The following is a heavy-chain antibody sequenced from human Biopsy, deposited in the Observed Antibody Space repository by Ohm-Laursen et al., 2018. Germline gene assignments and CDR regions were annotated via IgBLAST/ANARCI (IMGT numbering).Heavy chain of an antibody. CDR2: IFNSANT. J-gene: IGHJ5*02. CDR3: ARGDYFDSNGYFWFDP. V-gene: IGHV4-31*01. CDR1: GGSINSGGHF. Sequence: TLSLTCSVSGGSINSGGHFWGWVRQSPGKGLEWIGYIFNSANTYYNPSLKNLITISGDTSKNQFSLKLNSVTAADTAVYYCARGDYFDSNGYFWFDPWGQGTLVTVSS. D-gene: IGHD3-22*01.